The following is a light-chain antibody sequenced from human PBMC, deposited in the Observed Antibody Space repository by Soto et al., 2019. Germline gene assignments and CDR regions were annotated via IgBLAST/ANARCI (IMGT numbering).Light chain of an antibody. CDR1: QGISNH. CDR3: QKFTSAPCT. J-gene: IGKJ4*01. Sequence: DIQMTQSPSSLSASVGARVTITCRASQGISNHLAWYQQQPGKLPKLLIYAASILQSGVPSRFSGSGSGTDFTLTISSLQPEDVGIYYCQKFTSAPCTFGGGTKVDIK. CDR2: AAS. V-gene: IGKV1-27*01.